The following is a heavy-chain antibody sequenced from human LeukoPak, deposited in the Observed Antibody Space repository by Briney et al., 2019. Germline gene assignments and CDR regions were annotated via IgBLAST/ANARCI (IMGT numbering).Heavy chain of an antibody. CDR2: IYPGDSDT. CDR1: GYSFTSYW. V-gene: IGHV5-51*01. D-gene: IGHD3-22*01. Sequence: GESVKISCKGSGYSFTSYWIGWVRQMPGKGLEWMGIIYPGDSDTRYSPSFQGQVTISADKSISTAYLQWSSLKASDTAMYYCARLPNYYDSSGYYFGYWGQGTLVTVSS. J-gene: IGHJ4*02. CDR3: ARLPNYYDSSGYYFGY.